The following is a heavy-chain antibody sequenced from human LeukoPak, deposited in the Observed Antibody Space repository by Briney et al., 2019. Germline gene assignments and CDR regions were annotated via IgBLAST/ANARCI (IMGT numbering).Heavy chain of an antibody. D-gene: IGHD3-16*01. Sequence: GGSLRLSCAASGFTFSNAWMSWVRQAPGRGLEWVGRIKSKTDGGTTDYAAPVKGRFTISRDDSKNTLYLQMNSLKTEDTAVYYCNTEMVTFGGVILHPEFDPWGQGTLVTVSS. V-gene: IGHV3-15*01. CDR3: NTEMVTFGGVILHPEFDP. CDR1: GFTFSNAW. J-gene: IGHJ5*02. CDR2: IKSKTDGGTT.